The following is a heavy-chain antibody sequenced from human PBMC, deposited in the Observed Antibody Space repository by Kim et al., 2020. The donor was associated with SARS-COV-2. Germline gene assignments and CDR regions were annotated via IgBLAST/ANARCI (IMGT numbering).Heavy chain of an antibody. CDR3: AKGLVVVPAAPSGYYYYYGMDV. CDR1: GGTFSSYA. J-gene: IGHJ6*02. Sequence: SVKVSCKASGGTFSSYAISWVRQAPGQGLEWMGGIIPIFGTANYAQKFQGRVTITADESTSTAYMELSSLRSEDTAVYYCAKGLVVVPAAPSGYYYYYGMDVWSQGTTVTVSS. D-gene: IGHD2-2*01. V-gene: IGHV1-69*13. CDR2: IIPIFGTA.